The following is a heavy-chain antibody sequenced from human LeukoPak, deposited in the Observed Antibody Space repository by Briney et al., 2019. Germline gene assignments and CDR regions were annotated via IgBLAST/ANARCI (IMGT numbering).Heavy chain of an antibody. CDR3: ARDGYSYEPRYYYYMDV. Sequence: SETLSLTCTVSGGSISSYYWSWIRQPPGKGLEWIGYIYYSGSTNYNPSLKSRVTISVDTSKNQFSLKLSSVTAADTAVYYCARDGYSYEPRYYYYMDVWGKGTTVTVSS. CDR2: IYYSGST. CDR1: GGSISSYY. V-gene: IGHV4-59*01. J-gene: IGHJ6*03. D-gene: IGHD5-18*01.